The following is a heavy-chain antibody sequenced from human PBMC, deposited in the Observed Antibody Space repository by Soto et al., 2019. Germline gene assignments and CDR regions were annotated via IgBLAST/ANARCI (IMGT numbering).Heavy chain of an antibody. D-gene: IGHD2-2*01. CDR2: ISSSGSTI. CDR1: GFTFSSYS. Sequence: EVQLVESGGGLVHGGGSLRLSCAASGFTFSSYSMNWVRQAPGKGLEWVSYISSSGSTIYYADSVKGRFTISRDNAKNSLYLQMDSLRDDDTAVYYCARGLDCSSTSCYLALDYWGQGTLVIVSS. J-gene: IGHJ4*02. CDR3: ARGLDCSSTSCYLALDY. V-gene: IGHV3-48*02.